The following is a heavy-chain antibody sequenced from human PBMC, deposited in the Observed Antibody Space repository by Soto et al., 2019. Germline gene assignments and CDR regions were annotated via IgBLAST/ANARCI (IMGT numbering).Heavy chain of an antibody. CDR1: GGSISSYY. CDR3: AGDIEYSSSSGHITYDY. Sequence: SETLSLTCTVSGGSISSYYWSWIRQPPGKGLEWIGYIYYSGSTNYNPSLKSRVTISVDTSKNQFSLKLSSVTAADTAVYYCAGDIEYSSSSGHITYDYWGQGTLVTVSS. V-gene: IGHV4-59*01. J-gene: IGHJ4*02. D-gene: IGHD6-6*01. CDR2: IYYSGST.